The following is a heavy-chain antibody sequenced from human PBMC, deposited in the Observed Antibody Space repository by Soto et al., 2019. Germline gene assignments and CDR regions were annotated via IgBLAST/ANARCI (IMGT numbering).Heavy chain of an antibody. CDR1: GGSMRNYF. J-gene: IGHJ5*02. D-gene: IGHD3-3*01. Sequence: PSETLSLTCTVSGGSMRNYFWTWIRQPPGKGLEWIGYIHYSGTTSFFPSYNPSLRSRVTISEDTSKNQFSLRLTSVTAADTAVYYCARGQRFSDSFDPWGQGTLVTVSS. CDR2: IHYSGTT. CDR3: ARGQRFSDSFDP. V-gene: IGHV4-59*12.